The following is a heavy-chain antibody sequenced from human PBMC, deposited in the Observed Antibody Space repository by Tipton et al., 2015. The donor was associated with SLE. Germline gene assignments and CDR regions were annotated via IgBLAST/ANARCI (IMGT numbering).Heavy chain of an antibody. D-gene: IGHD3-22*01. V-gene: IGHV4-59*01. CDR1: GDSISNYF. CDR2: IYYSGTT. J-gene: IGHJ4*02. Sequence: TLSLTCTVSGDSISNYFWSWIRQPPGKGLEWIGYIYYSGTTNYNPSLKSRVTISVDTSKNQFSLKLTSVTAADTAVYYCARGRGSSGLDYWGQGTLVTVSS. CDR3: ARGRGSSGLDY.